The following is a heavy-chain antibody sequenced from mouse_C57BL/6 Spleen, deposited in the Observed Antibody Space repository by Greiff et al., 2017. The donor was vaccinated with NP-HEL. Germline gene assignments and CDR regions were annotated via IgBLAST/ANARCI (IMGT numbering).Heavy chain of an antibody. CDR1: GYAFSSSW. CDR3: AREGVGRAFDY. V-gene: IGHV1-82*01. Sequence: QVQLQQSGPELVKPGASVKISCKASGYAFSSSWMNWVKQRPGKGLEWIGRIYPGDGDTNYNGKFKGKATLTADKSSSTAYMQLSSLTSEDSAVYFGAREGVGRAFDYWGQGTTLTVSS. J-gene: IGHJ2*01. D-gene: IGHD4-1*01. CDR2: IYPGDGDT.